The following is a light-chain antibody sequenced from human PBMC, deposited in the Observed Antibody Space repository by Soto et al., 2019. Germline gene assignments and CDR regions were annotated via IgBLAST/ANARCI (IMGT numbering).Light chain of an antibody. CDR1: SNDVGGYDF. CDR2: EVT. Sequence: QSVLTQPASVSGSPGQSITISCTGTSNDVGGYDFVSWYQQLPGKAPKLIIYEVTNRPSGVSNRFSGSKSDNTASLTISGLQAEDEADYYCSSYTSIRGVFGGGTKVTVL. CDR3: SSYTSIRGV. V-gene: IGLV2-14*01. J-gene: IGLJ3*02.